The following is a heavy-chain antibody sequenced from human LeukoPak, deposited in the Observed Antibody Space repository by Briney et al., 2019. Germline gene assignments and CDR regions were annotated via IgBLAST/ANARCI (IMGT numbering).Heavy chain of an antibody. CDR1: GLTFSSYP. J-gene: IGHJ6*02. Sequence: GGPLRLSCAAPGLTFSSYPMSWVRQAPGKGLEWVAAISDSGGRTYYADSVKGRFTVSRDNSKNTLYLEMNSLRAEDTAVYYCARYCVSTSCYGHYYGMDVWGQGTTVTVSS. V-gene: IGHV3-23*01. CDR2: ISDSGGRT. CDR3: ARYCVSTSCYGHYYGMDV. D-gene: IGHD2-2*01.